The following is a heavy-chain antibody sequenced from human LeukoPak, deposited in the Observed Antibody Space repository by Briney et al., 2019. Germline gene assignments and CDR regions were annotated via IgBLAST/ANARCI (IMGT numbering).Heavy chain of an antibody. CDR1: GYFISSGYY. CDR3: ASSMIVEETIDY. CDR2: IHHSGST. V-gene: IGHV4-38-2*02. D-gene: IGHD3-22*01. Sequence: SETLSLTCTVSGYFISSGYYWGWIRQPPGKGLQWIGSIHHSGSTYYNPSLKSRVTISVDTSKNQFSLKLSSVTAADTAVYYCASSMIVEETIDYWGQGTLVTVSS. J-gene: IGHJ4*02.